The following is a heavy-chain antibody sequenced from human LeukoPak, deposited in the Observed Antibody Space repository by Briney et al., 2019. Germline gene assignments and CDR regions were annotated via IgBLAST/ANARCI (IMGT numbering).Heavy chain of an antibody. Sequence: ASVKVSCKASGGTFSSYAISWVRQAPGQGLEWMGGIIPIFGTANYAQKFQGRVTITADESTSTAYMELSSLRSEDTAVYYCARGLIYYYYMDVWGKGTTVTISS. J-gene: IGHJ6*03. D-gene: IGHD3-16*01. V-gene: IGHV1-69*13. CDR1: GGTFSSYA. CDR2: IIPIFGTA. CDR3: ARGLIYYYYMDV.